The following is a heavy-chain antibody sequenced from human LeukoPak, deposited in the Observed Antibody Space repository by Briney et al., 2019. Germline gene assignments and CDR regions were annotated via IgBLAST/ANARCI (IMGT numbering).Heavy chain of an antibody. CDR2: ISSSSSYI. Sequence: PGGSLRLSCAASGFTFSSYSMNWVRQAPGKGLEWVSSISSSSSYIYYADSVKGRFTISRDNAKNSLYLQMNSLRAEDTAVCYCARDMMATIIGFDYWGQGTLVTVPS. V-gene: IGHV3-21*01. D-gene: IGHD5-24*01. J-gene: IGHJ4*02. CDR1: GFTFSSYS. CDR3: ARDMMATIIGFDY.